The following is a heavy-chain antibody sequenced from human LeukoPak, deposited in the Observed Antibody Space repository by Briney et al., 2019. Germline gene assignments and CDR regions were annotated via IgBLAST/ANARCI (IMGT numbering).Heavy chain of an antibody. Sequence: PSETLSLTCAVSGGSVSSGSYYWSWIRQPPGKGLEWIGHIYYSGSTNYNPSLKSRVTMSLDTSKNQFSLELSSVTAADTAVYYCAREYSNGYDFDYWGQGTLVTVSS. D-gene: IGHD5-18*01. J-gene: IGHJ4*02. V-gene: IGHV4-61*01. CDR3: AREYSNGYDFDY. CDR1: GGSVSSGSYY. CDR2: IYYSGST.